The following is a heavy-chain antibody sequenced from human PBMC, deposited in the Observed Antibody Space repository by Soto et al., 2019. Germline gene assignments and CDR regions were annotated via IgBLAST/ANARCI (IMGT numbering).Heavy chain of an antibody. CDR2: ISGSGGST. D-gene: IGHD2-2*01. CDR3: AKDFCSTSCQEGYAFDI. J-gene: IGHJ3*02. CDR1: GFTFSSYA. V-gene: IGHV3-23*01. Sequence: EVQLLESGGGLVQPGGSLRLSCAASGFTFSSYAMSWVRQAPGKGLEWVSAISGSGGSTYYADSVKGRFTISRDNSKNTLYLQMNSLRAEDTAVYYCAKDFCSTSCQEGYAFDIWGQGTMVTVSS.